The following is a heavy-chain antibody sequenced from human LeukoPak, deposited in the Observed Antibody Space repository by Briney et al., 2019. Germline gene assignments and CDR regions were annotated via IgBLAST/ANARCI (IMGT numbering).Heavy chain of an antibody. CDR2: ISSSSSAI. D-gene: IGHD4-17*01. CDR3: ARDYGDYAFDY. J-gene: IGHJ4*02. Sequence: WGSLRLSCAASGFTFSSYGMNWVRQAPGKGLEWVSYISSSSSAIYYADSVKGRFTISRDNSKNTLYLQMNSLRAEDTAVYYCARDYGDYAFDYWGQGTLVTVSS. CDR1: GFTFSSYG. V-gene: IGHV3-48*01.